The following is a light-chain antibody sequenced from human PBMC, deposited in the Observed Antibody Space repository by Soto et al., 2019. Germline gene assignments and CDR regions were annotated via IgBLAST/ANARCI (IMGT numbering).Light chain of an antibody. CDR1: QSLVYSTGNTY. V-gene: IGKV2-30*01. Sequence: DVVLTQSPLSLPVTLGQSASISCRSSQSLVYSTGNTYLSWFQQRPGQSPRRLIYKVSNRDSGVPDRFGGSGSGTDFTLEISRVEAEDVGVYYCMQVSYWPYTFGQGTKLEIK. CDR3: MQVSYWPYT. J-gene: IGKJ2*01. CDR2: KVS.